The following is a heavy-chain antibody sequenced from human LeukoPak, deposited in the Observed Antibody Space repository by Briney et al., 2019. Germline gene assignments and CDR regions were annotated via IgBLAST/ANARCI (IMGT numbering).Heavy chain of an antibody. D-gene: IGHD3-10*01. CDR3: AKDWVITMVRGYYFDY. CDR1: GFTFSSYG. Sequence: GGSLRLSCAASGFTFSSYGMHWVRQAPGKGLEWVAFIRYDGGNKYYADSVKGRFTISRDNSKNTLYLQMNSLRAEDTAVYYCAKDWVITMVRGYYFDYWGQGTLVTVSS. J-gene: IGHJ4*02. CDR2: IRYDGGNK. V-gene: IGHV3-30*02.